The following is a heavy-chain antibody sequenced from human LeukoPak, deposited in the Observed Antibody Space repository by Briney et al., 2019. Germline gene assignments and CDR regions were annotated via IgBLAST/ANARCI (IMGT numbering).Heavy chain of an antibody. CDR3: ARDSTHCSSTSCYFDY. D-gene: IGHD2-2*01. CDR1: GFTFSSYE. V-gene: IGHV3-48*03. J-gene: IGHJ4*02. CDR2: ISSSGSTI. Sequence: GGSLRLSCAASGFTFSSYEMNWVRQAPGKGLVWVSYISSSGSTIYYADSVKGRFTISRDNAKNSLYLQMNSLRAEDTAVYYCARDSTHCSSTSCYFDYWGQGTLVTVSS.